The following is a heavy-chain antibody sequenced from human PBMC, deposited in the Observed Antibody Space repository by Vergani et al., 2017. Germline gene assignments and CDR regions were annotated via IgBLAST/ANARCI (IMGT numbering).Heavy chain of an antibody. CDR2: IRYDGSNK. D-gene: IGHD6-19*01. CDR3: AKDLGGAVAGIGGYFDY. J-gene: IGHJ4*02. CDR1: GFTFSSYG. V-gene: IGHV3-30*02. Sequence: QVQLVESGGGVVQPGGSLRLSCAASGFTFSSYGMHWVRQAPGKGLEWVAFIRYDGSNKYYADSVKGRFTISRDNSKNTLYLQMNSLRADDTAVYYCAKDLGGAVAGIGGYFDYWGQGTLVTVSS.